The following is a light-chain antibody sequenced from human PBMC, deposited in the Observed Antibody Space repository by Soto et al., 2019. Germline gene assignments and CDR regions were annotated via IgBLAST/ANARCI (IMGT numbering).Light chain of an antibody. Sequence: DIQMTQSPSTLSASLGDRVTITCGASQSISSWLAWYQQKPGKAPKLLIYDASSLESGVPSRFSGSGSGTEFTLTISSMQPDDFATYYCQQYNSYWTFGQGTKVDIK. CDR3: QQYNSYWT. CDR2: DAS. V-gene: IGKV1-5*01. J-gene: IGKJ1*01. CDR1: QSISSW.